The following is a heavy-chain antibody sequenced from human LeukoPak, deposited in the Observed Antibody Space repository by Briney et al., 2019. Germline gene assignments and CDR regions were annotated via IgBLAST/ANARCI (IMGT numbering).Heavy chain of an antibody. CDR3: ARETDYGMDV. J-gene: IGHJ6*02. V-gene: IGHV4-4*07. CDR1: GGSISSYY. CDR2: IYTSGST. Sequence: HSETLSLTCTVSGGSISSYYWSWIRQPAGKGLEWIGRIYTSGSTNYSPSLKSRVTMSVDTSKNQFSLKLTSVTAADTAVYYCARETDYGMDVWGQGTTVTVSS.